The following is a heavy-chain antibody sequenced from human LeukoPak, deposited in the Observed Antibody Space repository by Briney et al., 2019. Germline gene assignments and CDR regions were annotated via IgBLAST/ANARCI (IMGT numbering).Heavy chain of an antibody. Sequence: GGSLRLSCAASGFTFSSYSMTWVRQAPGKGLEWVSAITGSGGSTYYADSVKGRFTISRDNSKNTLYLQMNSLRAEDTAVYYCVKDLLASHGNWGQGTLVTVSS. CDR1: GFTFSSYS. V-gene: IGHV3-23*01. J-gene: IGHJ4*02. CDR3: VKDLLASHGN. D-gene: IGHD2-8*02. CDR2: ITGSGGST.